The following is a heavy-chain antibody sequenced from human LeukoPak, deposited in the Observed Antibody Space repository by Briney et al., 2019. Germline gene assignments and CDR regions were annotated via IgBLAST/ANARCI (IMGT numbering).Heavy chain of an antibody. CDR2: INTNTGNP. D-gene: IGHD3-9*01. CDR3: ARTLTGYYRDAFDI. Sequence: ASVKVSCKASGYTFTTYAINWVRQAPGQGLEWMGWINTNTGNPTYAQGFTGRFVFSLDTSVNTAYLQISSLKAEDTAVYYCARTLTGYYRDAFDIWGQGTMVTVSS. V-gene: IGHV7-4-1*02. J-gene: IGHJ3*02. CDR1: GYTFTTYA.